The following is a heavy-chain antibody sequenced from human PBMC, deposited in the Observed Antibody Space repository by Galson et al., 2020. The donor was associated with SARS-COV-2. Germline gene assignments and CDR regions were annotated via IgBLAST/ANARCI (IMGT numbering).Heavy chain of an antibody. J-gene: IGHJ6*02. Sequence: GESLKISCKGSGYSFTSYWIGWVRQMPGKGLEWMRIIYPGDSDTRYSPSFQGQVTISADKSISTAYLQWSSLKASDTAMYYCARDTYYYGSGRYYYYGMDVWGQGTTVTVAS. V-gene: IGHV5-51*01. CDR1: GYSFTSYW. CDR3: ARDTYYYGSGRYYYYGMDV. CDR2: IYPGDSDT. D-gene: IGHD3-10*01.